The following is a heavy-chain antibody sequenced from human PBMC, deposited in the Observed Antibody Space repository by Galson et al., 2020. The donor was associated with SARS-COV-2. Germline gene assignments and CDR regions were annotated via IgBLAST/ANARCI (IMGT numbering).Heavy chain of an antibody. CDR3: ARDGSPNLYDY. J-gene: IGHJ4*02. V-gene: IGHV3-30*04. CDR1: GFTFSIYA. Sequence: GGSLRLSCAASGFTFSIYAMHWVRQAPGKGLEWVAVMSYDGNNKYYADSVKGRFTISRDNSKNTLYLQMNSLRAEDTAVYYCARDGSPNLYDYWGQGTLVTVSS. CDR2: MSYDGNNK. D-gene: IGHD1-1*01.